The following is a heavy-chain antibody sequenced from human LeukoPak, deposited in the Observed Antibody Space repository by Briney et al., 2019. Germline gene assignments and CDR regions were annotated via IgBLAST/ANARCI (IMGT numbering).Heavy chain of an antibody. CDR2: IYYSGST. J-gene: IGHJ4*02. CDR1: GFTFSTYA. V-gene: IGHV4-38-2*01. CDR3: ASHTVTTWYFDY. D-gene: IGHD4-17*01. Sequence: GSLRLSCAGSGFTFSTYAMSWVRQPPGKGLEWIGSIYYSGSTYYNPSLKSRVTISVDTSKNQFSLKLSSVTAADTAVYYCASHTVTTWYFDYWGQGTLVTVSS.